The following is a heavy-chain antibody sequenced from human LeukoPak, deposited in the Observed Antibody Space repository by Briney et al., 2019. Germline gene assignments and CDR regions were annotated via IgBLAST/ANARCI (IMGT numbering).Heavy chain of an antibody. J-gene: IGHJ4*02. CDR3: ARHDRIFHFDY. CDR1: GGSISSYY. CDR2: IYYSGST. Sequence: SETLSLTCTVSGGSISSYYWSWIRQPPGKGLEWIGYIYYSGSTNYNPSLKSRVTISVDTSKNQFSLKLSSVTAADTAVYYCARHDRIFHFDYWGQGTLVTVSS. D-gene: IGHD2-15*01. V-gene: IGHV4-59*08.